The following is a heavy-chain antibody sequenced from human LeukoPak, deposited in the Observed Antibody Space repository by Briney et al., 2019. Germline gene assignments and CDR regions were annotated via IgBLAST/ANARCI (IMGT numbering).Heavy chain of an antibody. V-gene: IGHV3-74*01. CDR1: GFTFSSHW. CDR2: INSDGSSI. CDR3: GKEVERHFDLKY. Sequence: GGSLRLSCAASGFTFSSHWMHWVRQAPGKGLVWVSRINSDGSSISYADSVKGRFTISRDNAKNTLYLQMNSLRAEDTAVYYCGKEVERHFDLKYWGQGTLVTVSS. J-gene: IGHJ4*02.